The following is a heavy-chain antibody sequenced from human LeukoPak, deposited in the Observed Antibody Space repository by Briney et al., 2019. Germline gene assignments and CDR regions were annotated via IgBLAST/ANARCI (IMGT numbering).Heavy chain of an antibody. CDR1: GGSISSYY. CDR3: ARQGPGTVFDY. V-gene: IGHV4-59*08. CDR2: IYYSGST. D-gene: IGHD1-1*01. Sequence: PSETLSLTCTVSGGSISSYYWSWIRQPPGKGLEWIGYIYYSGSTNYNPSLKSRVTISVDTSKNQFSLKLSSVTAADTAVYYCARQGPGTVFDYWGQGTLVTVSS. J-gene: IGHJ4*02.